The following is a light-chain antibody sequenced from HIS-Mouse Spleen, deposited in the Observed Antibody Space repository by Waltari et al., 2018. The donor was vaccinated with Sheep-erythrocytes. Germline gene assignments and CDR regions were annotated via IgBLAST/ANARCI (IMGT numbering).Light chain of an antibody. CDR3: AAWDDSLSGPV. CDR2: RNH. Sequence: QSGLTQPPSASGTPGQGVTIPCSGRSSNIGSNYVYWYQQLPGTAPKLLIYRNHQRPSGVPDRFSGSKSGTSASLAISGLRSEDEADYYCAAWDDSLSGPVFGGGTKLTVL. V-gene: IGLV1-47*01. CDR1: SSNIGSNY. J-gene: IGLJ3*02.